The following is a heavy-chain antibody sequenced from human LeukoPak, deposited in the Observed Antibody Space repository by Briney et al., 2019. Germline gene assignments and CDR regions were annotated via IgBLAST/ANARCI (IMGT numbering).Heavy chain of an antibody. CDR1: GFTFSDYY. CDR3: AKDLDAYCGGDCPFDY. Sequence: GGSLRLSCAASGFTFSDYYMSWIRQAPGKGLEWVSDISGGGGGTSYADSVKGRFTISRDNSKSTLYLQMNSLRAEDTAVYYCAKDLDAYCGGDCPFDYWGQGTLVTVSS. V-gene: IGHV3-23*01. J-gene: IGHJ4*02. CDR2: ISGGGGGT. D-gene: IGHD2-21*02.